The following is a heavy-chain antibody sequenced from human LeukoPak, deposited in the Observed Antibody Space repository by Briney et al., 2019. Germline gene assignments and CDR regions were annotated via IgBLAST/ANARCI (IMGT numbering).Heavy chain of an antibody. CDR1: GYTFTNYA. D-gene: IGHD3-22*01. J-gene: IGHJ4*02. V-gene: IGHV7-4-1*02. CDR2: VNTNTGNP. Sequence: ASVKVSCKPSGYTFTNYAINWVRQAPGQGLEYMGWVNTNTGNPTYAQGFTGRFVFSSDSSVSTAYLQITSLKADDSAIYFCASCNDSSGYFAYWGQGTLVTVSS. CDR3: ASCNDSSGYFAY.